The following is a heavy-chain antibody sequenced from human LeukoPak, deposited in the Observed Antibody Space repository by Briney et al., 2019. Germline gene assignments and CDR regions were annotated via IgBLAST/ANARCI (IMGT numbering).Heavy chain of an antibody. CDR1: GGSISSYY. CDR3: ARDGDGDYVSDDYYYGMDV. V-gene: IGHV4-59*12. Sequence: SETLSLTCTVSGGSISSYYWSWIRQPPGKGLEWIGYIYYNGTTYYNPSLRSRVTISVDTSKNQFSLKLSSVTAADTAVYYCARDGDGDYVSDDYYYGMDVWGQGTTVTVSS. J-gene: IGHJ6*02. CDR2: IYYNGTT. D-gene: IGHD4-17*01.